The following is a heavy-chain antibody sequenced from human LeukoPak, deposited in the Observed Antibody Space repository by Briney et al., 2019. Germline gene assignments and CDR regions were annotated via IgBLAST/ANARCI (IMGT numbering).Heavy chain of an antibody. CDR2: INPNSGGT. J-gene: IGHJ4*02. CDR3: ASQEELDYYDSSGYLVLDY. Sequence: GAPVKVSCKASGYTFTGYYMHWVRQAPGQGLEWMGWINPNSGGTNYAQKFQGWVTMTRDTSISTAYMELSRLRSDDTAVYYCASQEELDYYDSSGYLVLDYWGQGTLVTVSS. V-gene: IGHV1-2*04. CDR1: GYTFTGYY. D-gene: IGHD3-22*01.